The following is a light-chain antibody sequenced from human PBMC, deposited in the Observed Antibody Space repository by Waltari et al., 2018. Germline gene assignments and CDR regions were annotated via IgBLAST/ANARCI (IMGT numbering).Light chain of an antibody. Sequence: NFMLTQPHSVSESPGKTVTISCTGSGGSIASNFVHWYQQRPGSATKIVIYDDDQRPSGVTERFSGSIDSSSNSAFLTISGLKTEDEADYYCQSYDNTNRGVFGGGTKLTVL. CDR3: QSYDNTNRGV. J-gene: IGLJ3*02. V-gene: IGLV6-57*02. CDR2: DDD. CDR1: GGSIASNF.